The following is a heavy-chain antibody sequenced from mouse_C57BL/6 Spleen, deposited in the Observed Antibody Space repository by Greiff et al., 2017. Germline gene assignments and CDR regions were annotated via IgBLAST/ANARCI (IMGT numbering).Heavy chain of an antibody. CDR3: TRGGTGTL. CDR2: IDPETGGT. D-gene: IGHD4-1*01. Sequence: ESGAELVRPGASVTLSCKASGYTFTDYEMHWVKQTPVHGLEWIGAIDPETGGTAYNQKFKGKAILTADKSSSTAYMELRSLTSEDSAVYYCTRGGTGTLWGQGTLVTVSA. V-gene: IGHV1-15*01. CDR1: GYTFTDYE. J-gene: IGHJ3*01.